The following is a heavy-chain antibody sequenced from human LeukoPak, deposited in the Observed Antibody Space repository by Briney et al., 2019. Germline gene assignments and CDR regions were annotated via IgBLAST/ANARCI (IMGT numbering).Heavy chain of an antibody. CDR2: IYYSGST. J-gene: IGHJ6*03. V-gene: IGHV4-59*04. D-gene: IGHD6-6*01. CDR3: SSSSVYYYYYMDV. CDR1: GGSISSYY. Sequence: SETLSLTCTVSGGSISSYYWSWIRQPPGKGLEWIGSIYYSGSTYYNPSLKSRVTISVDTSKNQFSLKLSSVTAADTAVYFSSSSSVYYYYYMDVWGKGTTVTVSS.